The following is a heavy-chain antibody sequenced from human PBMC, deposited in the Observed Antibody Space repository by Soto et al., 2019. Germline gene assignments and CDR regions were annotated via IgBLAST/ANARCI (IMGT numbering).Heavy chain of an antibody. J-gene: IGHJ5*02. V-gene: IGHV4-31*03. Sequence: SETLSLTCTVSGGSISSGGYYWSWIRQHPGKGLEWIGYIYYSGSTYYNPSLKSRVTISVDTSKNQFSMKLSSVTAADTAVYYCARARYFDWANWFDPWGQGTLVTVSS. CDR2: IYYSGST. CDR1: GGSISSGGYY. CDR3: ARARYFDWANWFDP. D-gene: IGHD3-9*01.